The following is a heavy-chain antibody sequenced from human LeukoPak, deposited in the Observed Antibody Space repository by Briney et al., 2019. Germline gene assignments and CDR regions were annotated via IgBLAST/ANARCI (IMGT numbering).Heavy chain of an antibody. V-gene: IGHV3-7*05. CDR2: IKQDGSEK. CDR1: GVMFPSYW. J-gene: IGHJ4*02. CDR3: ARVLGYDSSGYYRGYFDY. Sequence: QPGGSLRLSCAASGVMFPSYWMTWVRQAPGKGLEWVANIKQDGSEKYYVDSVKGRFTISRQNPENTLFLQMNSLRPEDTAVYYCARVLGYDSSGYYRGYFDYWGQGTLVTVSS. D-gene: IGHD3-22*01.